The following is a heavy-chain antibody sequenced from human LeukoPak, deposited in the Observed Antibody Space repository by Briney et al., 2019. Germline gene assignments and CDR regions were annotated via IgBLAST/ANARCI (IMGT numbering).Heavy chain of an antibody. Sequence: GGSLRLSCAASGFTFSSYDMSWVRQAPGKGLEWGSGISGSGDNTYYADSVKGRFTISRDNSKNTLYLQMNSLRAEDTAIYYCAKDLGYGDFEYFQNWGQGTLVTVSS. CDR2: ISGSGDNT. CDR1: GFTFSSYD. D-gene: IGHD4-17*01. CDR3: AKDLGYGDFEYFQN. V-gene: IGHV3-23*01. J-gene: IGHJ1*01.